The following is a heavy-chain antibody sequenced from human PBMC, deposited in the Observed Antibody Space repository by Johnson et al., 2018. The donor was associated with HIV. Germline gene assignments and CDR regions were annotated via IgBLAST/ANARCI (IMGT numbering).Heavy chain of an antibody. CDR3: ARAHDAFDI. V-gene: IGHV3-30-3*01. Sequence: QVQLVESGGGVVLPGRSLRLSCAASGFTFSSYAMHCVRQAPGKGLEWVAVISYDGSNKYYIDSVKGRFTISRYNSKNTLYLQMNSLRAEDTAVYYCARAHDAFDIWGQGTMVTVSS. J-gene: IGHJ3*02. CDR1: GFTFSSYA. CDR2: ISYDGSNK.